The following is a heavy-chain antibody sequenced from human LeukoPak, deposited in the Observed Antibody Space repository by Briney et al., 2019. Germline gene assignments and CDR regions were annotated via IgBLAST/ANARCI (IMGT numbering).Heavy chain of an antibody. CDR3: ATPIDKITMVRGVGYAFDM. J-gene: IGHJ3*02. CDR1: GYTLTELS. CDR2: FDPEDGET. Sequence: ASVKVSCKVSGYTLTELSMHWVRQAPGKGLEWMGGFDPEDGETIYAQKFQGRVTMTEDTSTDTAYMELSSLRSEDTAVYYCATPIDKITMVRGVGYAFDMWGQGTMVTVSS. V-gene: IGHV1-24*01. D-gene: IGHD3-10*01.